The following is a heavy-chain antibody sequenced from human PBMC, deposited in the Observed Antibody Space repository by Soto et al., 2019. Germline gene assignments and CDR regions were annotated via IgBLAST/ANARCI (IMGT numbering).Heavy chain of an antibody. CDR3: ARGFREAHCSSTSCHTGSTYYYYGMDV. D-gene: IGHD2-2*02. V-gene: IGHV3-33*01. CDR1: GFTFSSYG. Sequence: GGSLRLSCAASGFTFSSYGMHWVRQAPGKGLEWVAVIWYDGSNKYYADSVKGRFTISRDNSKNTLYLQMNSLRAEDTAVYYCARGFREAHCSSTSCHTGSTYYYYGMDVWGQGTTVTVSS. CDR2: IWYDGSNK. J-gene: IGHJ6*02.